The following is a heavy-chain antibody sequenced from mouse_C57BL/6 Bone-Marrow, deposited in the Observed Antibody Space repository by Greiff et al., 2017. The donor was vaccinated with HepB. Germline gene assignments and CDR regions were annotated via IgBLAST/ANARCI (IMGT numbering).Heavy chain of an antibody. V-gene: IGHV1-20*01. CDR2: INPYNGDT. CDR1: GYSFTGYF. CDR3: ARRGLRQGGWYAMDY. Sequence: VQLQQSGPELVKPGDSVKISCKASGYSFTGYFMNWVMQSHGKSLEWIGRINPYNGDTFYNQKFKGKATLTVDKSSSTAHMELRSLTSEDSAVYYCARRGLRQGGWYAMDYWGQGTSVTVSS. D-gene: IGHD2-4*01. J-gene: IGHJ4*01.